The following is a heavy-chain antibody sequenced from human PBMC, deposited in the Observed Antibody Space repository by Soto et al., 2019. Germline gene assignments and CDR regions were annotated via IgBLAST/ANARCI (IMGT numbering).Heavy chain of an antibody. CDR2: ISYDGSNK. CDR1: GFTFSSYG. V-gene: IGHV3-30*18. D-gene: IGHD4-4*01. Sequence: GGSLRLSCAASGFTFSSYGMHWVRQAPGKGLEWVAVISYDGSNKYYADSVKGRFTISRDNSKNTLYLQMNSLRAEDTAVNYCAKPPTVTGIWGQGTLVTVSS. J-gene: IGHJ4*02. CDR3: AKPPTVTGI.